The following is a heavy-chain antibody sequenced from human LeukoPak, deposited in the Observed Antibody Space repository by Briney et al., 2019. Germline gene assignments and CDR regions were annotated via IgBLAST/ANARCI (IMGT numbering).Heavy chain of an antibody. CDR2: IRYDGSNK. J-gene: IGHJ4*02. CDR1: GFTFSSFG. D-gene: IGHD6-6*01. Sequence: GGSLRLSCAASGFTFSSFGMHWVRQAPGKGLEWVAFIRYDGSNKYYADSVRGRFTISRDNSKNTLYLQMNSLRAEDTAVYYCARVPKYSSSLLSDYWGQGTLVTVSS. V-gene: IGHV3-30*02. CDR3: ARVPKYSSSLLSDY.